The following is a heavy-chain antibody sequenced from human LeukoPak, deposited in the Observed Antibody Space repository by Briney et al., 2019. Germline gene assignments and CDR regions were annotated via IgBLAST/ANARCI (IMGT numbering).Heavy chain of an antibody. CDR2: IYRRGST. Sequence: SETLSLTCTISGASISSSDSYWSWGRQPPGKWLEWIGSIYRRGSTSYNPSLKSRVTVSEDMSKNHFSLRLSSVTAADTAVYYCARHVQDLGIKVWGQGTTVTVSS. J-gene: IGHJ6*02. CDR3: ARHVQDLGIKV. V-gene: IGHV4-39*01. CDR1: GASISSSDSY.